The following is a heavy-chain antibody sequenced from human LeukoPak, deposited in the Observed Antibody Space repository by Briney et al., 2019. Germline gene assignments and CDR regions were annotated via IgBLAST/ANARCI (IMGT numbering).Heavy chain of an antibody. CDR1: GGSFSGYY. V-gene: IGHV4-34*01. J-gene: IGHJ3*02. CDR2: INHSGST. D-gene: IGHD6-13*01. CDR3: ARSPGYSSSWLNAFDI. Sequence: PSETLSLTCAVYGGSFSGYYWSWIRQPPGKGLGWIGEINHSGSTNYNPSLKSRVTISVDTSKNQFSLKLSSVTAADTAVYYCARSPGYSSSWLNAFDIWGQGTMVTVSS.